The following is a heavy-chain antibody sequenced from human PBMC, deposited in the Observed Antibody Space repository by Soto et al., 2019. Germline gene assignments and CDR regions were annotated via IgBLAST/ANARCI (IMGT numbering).Heavy chain of an antibody. CDR3: ASRINQNSGGYFDH. CDR1: GASVDTSGSS. D-gene: IGHD2-21*01. Sequence: QVELQESGSGLVKPSQTLSLTCTVSGASVDTSGSSWTWIRQPPGRGLQFIVYIYHSETIYYNLPIRSRVTISLDRSKNQFFLRLTSLTAADPAVYFCASRINQNSGGYFDHCGQGSLVTVSS. J-gene: IGHJ4*02. CDR2: IYHSETI. V-gene: IGHV4-30-2*01.